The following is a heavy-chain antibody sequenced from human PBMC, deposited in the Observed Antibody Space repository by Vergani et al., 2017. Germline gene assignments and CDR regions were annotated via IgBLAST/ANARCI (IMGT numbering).Heavy chain of an antibody. CDR2: ISSNGGST. D-gene: IGHD3-22*01. J-gene: IGHJ5*02. CDR3: ARDPHYYDSSGYYRTRGNWFDP. V-gene: IGHV3-64D*06. CDR1: GFTFSSYA. Sequence: EVQLVESGGGLVQPGGSLRLSCSASGFTFSSYAMHWVRQAPGKGLEYVSAISSNGGSTYYADSVKGRFTISRDNSKNTLYLQMSSLRAEDTAVYYCARDPHYYDSSGYYRTRGNWFDPWGQGTLVTVSS.